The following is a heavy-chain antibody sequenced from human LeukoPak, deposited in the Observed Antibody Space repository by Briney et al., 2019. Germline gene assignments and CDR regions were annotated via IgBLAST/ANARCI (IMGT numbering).Heavy chain of an antibody. CDR3: ANEIRPNDY. CDR1: GFTFSSYA. Sequence: GGSLRLSCAASGFTFSSYAMHWVRQAPGKGLEWVAVISYDGSNKYYTDSVKGRFTISRENSKSTLYLQMNNLRADDTAVYYCANEIRPNDYWGQGTLVTVSS. D-gene: IGHD4-17*01. V-gene: IGHV3-30-3*02. CDR2: ISYDGSNK. J-gene: IGHJ4*02.